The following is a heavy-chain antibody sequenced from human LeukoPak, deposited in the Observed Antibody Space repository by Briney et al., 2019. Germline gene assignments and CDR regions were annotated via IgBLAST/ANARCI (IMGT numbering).Heavy chain of an antibody. D-gene: IGHD6-19*01. CDR2: IYSSGNT. CDR3: ARSPGIAVTADSYYYYDMDV. J-gene: IGHJ6*02. CDR1: GGSISSSRYY. V-gene: IGHV4-39*01. Sequence: SETLSLTCTVSGGSISSSRYYWGWIRQPPGKGLEWIGSIYSSGNTYYNPSLNSRVTISVDTSKIQFSLKLSSVTAADTAVYFCARSPGIAVTADSYYYYDMDVWGQGTTVTVSS.